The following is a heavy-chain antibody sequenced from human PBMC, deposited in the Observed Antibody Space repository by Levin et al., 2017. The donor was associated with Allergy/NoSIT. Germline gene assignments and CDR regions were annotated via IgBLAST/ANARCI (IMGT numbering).Heavy chain of an antibody. CDR2: IIPIFGTA. D-gene: IGHD3-3*01. J-gene: IGHJ3*02. CDR1: GGTFSSYA. V-gene: IGHV1-69*13. Sequence: SVKVSCKASGGTFSSYAISWVRQAPGQGLEWMGGIIPIFGTANYAQKFQGRVTITADESTSTAYMELSSLRSEDTAVYYCAARSPNYDFWSGYSYAFDIWGQGTMVTVSS. CDR3: AARSPNYDFWSGYSYAFDI.